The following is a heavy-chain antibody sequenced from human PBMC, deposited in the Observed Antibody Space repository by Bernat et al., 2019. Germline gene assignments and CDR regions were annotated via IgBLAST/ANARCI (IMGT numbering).Heavy chain of an antibody. D-gene: IGHD1-14*01. Sequence: EVQLVDSGGGLVQPGGSLRLSCAASGFTFTSYWMSWVRQAPGKGLEWVATIKPDGSEKYYVDSVKGRFTISRDNAENSLYLQMNSLRAEDTAVYYCATYHPFHYWGQGTRVTVSS. CDR3: ATYHPFHY. J-gene: IGHJ4*02. CDR2: IKPDGSEK. CDR1: GFTFTSYW. V-gene: IGHV3-7*03.